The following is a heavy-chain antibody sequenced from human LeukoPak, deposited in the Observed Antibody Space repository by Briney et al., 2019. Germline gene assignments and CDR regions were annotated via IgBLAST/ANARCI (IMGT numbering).Heavy chain of an antibody. V-gene: IGHV3-23*01. CDR2: ISGSGGST. D-gene: IGHD6-13*01. CDR1: GFIFSSYA. Sequence: GGSLRLSCAASGFIFSSYAMSWVRQAPGKGLEWVSGISGSGGSTYYAGSVKGRFTISRDNSKNTLYLQMNSLRAEDTAVFHCAKEAAAGFDDYWGQGTLVTVSS. CDR3: AKEAAAGFDDY. J-gene: IGHJ4*02.